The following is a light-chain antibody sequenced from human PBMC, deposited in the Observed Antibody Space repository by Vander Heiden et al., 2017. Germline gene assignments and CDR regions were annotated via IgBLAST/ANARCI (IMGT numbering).Light chain of an antibody. CDR1: QSVSNN. CDR2: AAS. V-gene: IGKV3-15*01. Sequence: EIVMTQSPATLSVSPGERATLSCRASQSVSNNLAWYQQKPGQAPRLLIYAASTRATNIPTRFSGSGSGTDFTLTISSLHSEDFALYYCQQDKNWPLTFGAGAKVEIK. CDR3: QQDKNWPLT. J-gene: IGKJ4*01.